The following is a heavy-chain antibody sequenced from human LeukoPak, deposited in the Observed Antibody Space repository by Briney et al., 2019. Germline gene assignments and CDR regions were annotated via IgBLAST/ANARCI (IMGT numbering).Heavy chain of an antibody. CDR1: GFTFSSYG. CDR2: ISYDGSNK. CDR3: AKDDYYDTSGYRD. J-gene: IGHJ4*02. V-gene: IGHV3-30*18. Sequence: GGSLRLSCAASGFTFSSYGMHWVRQAPGKGLEWVAVISYDGSNKYYADSVKGRFTISRDNSKNTLYLQMNSLRAEDTAVYYCAKDDYYDTSGYRDWGQGTLVTVPS. D-gene: IGHD3-22*01.